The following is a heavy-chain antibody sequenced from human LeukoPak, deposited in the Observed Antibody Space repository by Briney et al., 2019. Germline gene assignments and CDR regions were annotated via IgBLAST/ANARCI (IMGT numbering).Heavy chain of an antibody. CDR1: GFTVSSNY. D-gene: IGHD4-17*01. CDR2: IYSGGST. Sequence: SGGSLRLSCAASGFTVSSNYMSWVRQAPGKGLEWVSVIYSGGSTYYADSVKGRFTISRDNSKNTLYLQMNSLRAEDTAVYYCARGDYGDHFDYWGQGTLVTVSS. V-gene: IGHV3-66*01. CDR3: ARGDYGDHFDY. J-gene: IGHJ4*02.